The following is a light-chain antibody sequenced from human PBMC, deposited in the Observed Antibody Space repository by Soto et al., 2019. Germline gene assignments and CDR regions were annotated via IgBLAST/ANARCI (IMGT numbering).Light chain of an antibody. CDR3: AAWDDSLNGVL. CDR2: SNN. CDR1: RSNIGSNT. Sequence: QSVLTQPPSASGTPGQRVTISCSGSRSNIGSNTVNWYQQLPGTAPKLLIYSNNQRPSGVPDRFSGSKSGTSASLAISGLQSEDEADYYCAAWDDSLNGVLFGGGTKVTVL. V-gene: IGLV1-44*01. J-gene: IGLJ2*01.